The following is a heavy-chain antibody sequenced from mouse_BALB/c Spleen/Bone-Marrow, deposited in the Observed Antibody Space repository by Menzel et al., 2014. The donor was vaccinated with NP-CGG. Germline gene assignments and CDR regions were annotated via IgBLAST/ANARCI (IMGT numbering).Heavy chain of an antibody. CDR1: GFDFSRYW. V-gene: IGHV4-1*02. D-gene: IGHD2-3*01. J-gene: IGHJ3*01. Sequence: EVKVEESGGGLVQPGGSLKLSCAASGFDFSRYWMSWVRQAPGKGLEWIGEINPDSSTINYTPSLKDKFIISGHNAKNXLFLQMSKVRSEDTALYYCARLGYYGGFAYWGQGTLVTVSA. CDR3: ARLGYYGGFAY. CDR2: INPDSSTI.